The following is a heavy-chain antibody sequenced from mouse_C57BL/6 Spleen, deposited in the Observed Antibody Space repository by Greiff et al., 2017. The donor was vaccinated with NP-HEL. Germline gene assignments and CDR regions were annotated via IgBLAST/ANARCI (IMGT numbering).Heavy chain of an antibody. CDR1: GFSLTSYA. V-gene: IGHV2-9-1*01. J-gene: IGHJ2*01. Sequence: VMLVESGPGLVAPSQSLSITCTVSGFSLTSYAISWVRQPPGKGLEWLGVIWTGGGKNYNSALKSRLSISKDNSKSQVFLKMNSLQTDDTARYYCARNSGGSSPYYFDYWGQGTTLTVSS. CDR2: IWTGGGK. CDR3: ARNSGGSSPYYFDY. D-gene: IGHD1-1*01.